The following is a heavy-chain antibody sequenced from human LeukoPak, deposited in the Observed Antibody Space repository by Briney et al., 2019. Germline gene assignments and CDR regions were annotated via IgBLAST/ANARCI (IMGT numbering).Heavy chain of an antibody. CDR2: ISAYNGNT. CDR1: GYTFTSYG. CDR3: ARDLVEYYYDSSGYYYDY. D-gene: IGHD3-22*01. J-gene: IGHJ4*02. Sequence: GESLKISCKASGYTFTSYGISWVRQAPGQGPEWMGWISAYNGNTNYAQKLQGRVTMTTDTSTSTAYMELRSLRSDDTAVYYCARDLVEYYYDSSGYYYDYWGQGTLVTVSS. V-gene: IGHV1-18*01.